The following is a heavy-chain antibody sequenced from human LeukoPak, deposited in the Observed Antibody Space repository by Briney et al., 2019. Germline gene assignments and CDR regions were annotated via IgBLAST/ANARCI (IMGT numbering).Heavy chain of an antibody. Sequence: SETLSLTGAVYGGSFSGYYWSWIRQPPGKGLEWIGEINHSGSTNYNPSLKSRVTISVDTSKNQFSLKLSSVTAADTAVYYCARYSSSSGGMDVWGQGTTVTVSS. D-gene: IGHD6-6*01. CDR2: INHSGST. V-gene: IGHV4-34*01. CDR3: ARYSSSSGGMDV. J-gene: IGHJ6*02. CDR1: GGSFSGYY.